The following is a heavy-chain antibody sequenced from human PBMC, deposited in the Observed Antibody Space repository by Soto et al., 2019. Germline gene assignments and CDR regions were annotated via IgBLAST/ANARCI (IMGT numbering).Heavy chain of an antibody. J-gene: IGHJ6*02. CDR3: ASSIVGATDYYYYGMDV. Sequence: QVQLVQSGAEVKKPGSSVKVSCKASGGTFSSYAISWVRQAPGQGLEWMGGIIPIFGTANYAQKFQGRVTITEDQSPSTAYMELSSLGSEDTAVYYCASSIVGATDYYYYGMDVWGQGTTVTVSS. CDR2: IIPIFGTA. CDR1: GGTFSSYA. V-gene: IGHV1-69*01. D-gene: IGHD1-26*01.